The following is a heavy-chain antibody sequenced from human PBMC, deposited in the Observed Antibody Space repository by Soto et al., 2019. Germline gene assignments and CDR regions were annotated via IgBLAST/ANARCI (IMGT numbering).Heavy chain of an antibody. CDR3: ARSRLSGAAAAIHGFDY. J-gene: IGHJ4*02. CDR2: IFSNDEK. V-gene: IGHV2-26*01. D-gene: IGHD2-2*02. CDR1: GFSLSNARMG. Sequence: SGPTLVNPTETLTLTCTVSGFSLSNARMGVSWIRQPPGKALEWLAHIFSNDEKSYSTSLKSRLTISKDTSKSQVVLTMTNMDPVDTATYYCARSRLSGAAAAIHGFDYWGRGTLVTVSS.